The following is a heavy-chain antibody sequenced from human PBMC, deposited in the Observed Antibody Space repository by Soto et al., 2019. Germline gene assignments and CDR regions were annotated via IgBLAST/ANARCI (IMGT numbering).Heavy chain of an antibody. Sequence: GGSLRLSCAASGFTFSSYAMSWVRQAPGKGLEWVSAISGSGGSTYYADSVKGRFTISRDNSKNTLYLQMNSLRAEDTAVYYCAKGGWVEWLLKYYYFDYWGQGTLVTVSS. J-gene: IGHJ4*02. CDR2: ISGSGGST. V-gene: IGHV3-23*01. D-gene: IGHD3-3*01. CDR3: AKGGWVEWLLKYYYFDY. CDR1: GFTFSSYA.